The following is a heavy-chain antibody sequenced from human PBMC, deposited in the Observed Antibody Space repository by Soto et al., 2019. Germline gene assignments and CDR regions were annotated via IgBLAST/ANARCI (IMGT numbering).Heavy chain of an antibody. D-gene: IGHD2-2*01. CDR3: VRYCSTTKCPFDY. V-gene: IGHV4-30-4*01. CDR1: GGSISSGGSY. Sequence: SETLSLTCTVSGGSISSGGSYCGWIRQPPGKGLEWIGYIYYSGNTYFNPSLKSRVTLSVDTSKNQFSLNLSSVTAADTAVYYCVRYCSTTKCPFDYWGQGTLVTVSS. J-gene: IGHJ4*02. CDR2: IYYSGNT.